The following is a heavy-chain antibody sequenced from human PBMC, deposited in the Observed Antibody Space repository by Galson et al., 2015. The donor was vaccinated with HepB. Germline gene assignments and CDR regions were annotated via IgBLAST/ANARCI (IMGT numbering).Heavy chain of an antibody. J-gene: IGHJ6*03. Sequence: SLRLSCAASGFTFSGSAMHWARQASGKGLEWVGRIRSKANSYATAYAASVKGRFTISRDDSKNTAYLQMNSLKTEDTAVYYCTRHSSGSTYYYYYMDVWGKGTTVTVSS. D-gene: IGHD6-19*01. V-gene: IGHV3-73*01. CDR1: GFTFSGSA. CDR2: IRSKANSYAT. CDR3: TRHSSGSTYYYYYMDV.